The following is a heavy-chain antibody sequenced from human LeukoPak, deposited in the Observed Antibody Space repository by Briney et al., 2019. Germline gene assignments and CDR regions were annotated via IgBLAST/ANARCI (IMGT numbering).Heavy chain of an antibody. J-gene: IGHJ4*02. D-gene: IGHD1-26*01. CDR3: AKDSRWEPFYFDY. V-gene: IGHV3-21*04. CDR2: ISSSSSYI. Sequence: RGGSLRLSCAASGFTFSSYSMNWVRQAPGKGLEWVSSISSSSSYIYYADSVKGRFTISRDNAKNSLYLQMNSLRPEDTALYYCAKDSRWEPFYFDYWGRGTLVTVSS. CDR1: GFTFSSYS.